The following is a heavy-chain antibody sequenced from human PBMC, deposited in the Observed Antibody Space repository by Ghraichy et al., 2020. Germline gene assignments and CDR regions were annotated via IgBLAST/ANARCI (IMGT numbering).Heavy chain of an antibody. J-gene: IGHJ6*02. CDR3: ARERGSTPYYYGMDV. Sequence: TLSLTCAVSGGSISSSNWWSWVRQPPGKGLEWIGEIYHSGSTNYNPSLKSRVTISVDKSKNQFSLKLSSVTAADTAVYYCARERGSTPYYYGMDVWGQGTTVTVSS. D-gene: IGHD2-2*01. CDR2: IYHSGST. V-gene: IGHV4-4*02. CDR1: GGSISSSNW.